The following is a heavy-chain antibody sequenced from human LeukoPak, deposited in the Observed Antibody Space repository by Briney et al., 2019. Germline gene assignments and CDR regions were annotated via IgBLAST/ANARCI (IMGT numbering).Heavy chain of an antibody. CDR2: IYHSGST. V-gene: IGHV4-38-2*02. J-gene: IGHJ4*02. CDR1: GYPISSGYY. Sequence: SETLSLTCTVSGYPISSGYYWGWIRQPPGKGLEWIGSIYHSGSTYYNPSLKSRVTISVDTSKNQFSLKLSSVTAAGTAVYYCARGFDSGWHIIAVDYWGQGTLVTVSS. CDR3: ARGFDSGWHIIAVDY. D-gene: IGHD6-19*01.